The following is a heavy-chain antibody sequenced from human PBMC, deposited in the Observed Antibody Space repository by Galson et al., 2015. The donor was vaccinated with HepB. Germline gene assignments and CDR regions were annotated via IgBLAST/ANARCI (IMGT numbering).Heavy chain of an antibody. Sequence: SVKVSCKASGYDFTTKNIHWVRQAPGQGLEWMAIINPGDGGTTYGQSFRDRVIVTRDTSTRTVYMELSSLRSEDTAVYYCARDNTVFACDYWGQGTLVTVSS. CDR3: ARDNTVFACDY. V-gene: IGHV1-46*01. CDR1: GYDFTTKN. CDR2: INPGDGGT. J-gene: IGHJ4*02.